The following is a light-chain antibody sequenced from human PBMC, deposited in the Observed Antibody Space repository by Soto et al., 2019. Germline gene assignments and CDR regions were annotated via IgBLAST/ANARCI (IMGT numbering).Light chain of an antibody. J-gene: IGLJ3*02. CDR1: SSDVGGYNF. CDR3: CSYSGSYTLWV. Sequence: QSALTQPRSVSGSPGQSVTISCTGTSSDVGGYNFVSWYQQLPGKAPKLIIYDVSKRPSGVPDRFSGSKSGNTASLTISGRQAEDEADYYCCSYSGSYTLWVFGGGTKLTVL. CDR2: DVS. V-gene: IGLV2-11*01.